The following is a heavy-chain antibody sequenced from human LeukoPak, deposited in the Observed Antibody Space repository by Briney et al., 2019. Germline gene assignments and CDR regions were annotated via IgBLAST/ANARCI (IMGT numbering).Heavy chain of an antibody. J-gene: IGHJ4*02. V-gene: IGHV4-4*02. D-gene: IGHD3-3*01. CDR2: VHHDGRT. CDR3: AREGGFYRPLDY. CDR1: GGSVSSTNW. Sequence: PSETLSLTCAVSGGSVSSTNWWTWFRQPPGKGLEWIGEVHHDGRTNYNPSLTGRLTMSVDLYENHISLKLTSVTAADTAVYYCAREGGFYRPLDYSGQGTLVTVSS.